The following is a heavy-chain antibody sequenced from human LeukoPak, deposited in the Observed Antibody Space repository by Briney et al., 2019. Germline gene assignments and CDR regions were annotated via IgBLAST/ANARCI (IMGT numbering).Heavy chain of an antibody. D-gene: IGHD5-24*01. V-gene: IGHV3-64D*06. CDR1: GFTGSSYA. J-gene: IGHJ5*02. CDR3: ARDAYNYGWFDP. Sequence: PGGSLRLSCAASGFTGSSYAMHWVRQAPGKGLEYVSAISSNGGSTYYADSVKGRFTISRDNSKNTLYLQMSSLRAEDTAVYYCARDAYNYGWFDPWGQGTLVTVSS. CDR2: ISSNGGST.